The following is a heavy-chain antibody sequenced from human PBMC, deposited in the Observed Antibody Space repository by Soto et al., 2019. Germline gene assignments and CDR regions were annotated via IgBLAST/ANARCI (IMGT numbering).Heavy chain of an antibody. CDR3: ARGPSCGGDCYLFDY. CDR1: GYTFTSYY. D-gene: IGHD2-21*02. J-gene: IGHJ4*02. Sequence: QVLLVQSGAEVTRPGASVKVSFKASGYTFTSYYMHWVRQAPGQGLEGMAMINPSGGRTKYAQIFQGRVTLTRDTSTGTVDMELSILTSEDTAIYYCARGPSCGGDCYLFDYWGQGTKVTVSS. CDR2: INPSGGRT. V-gene: IGHV1-46*01.